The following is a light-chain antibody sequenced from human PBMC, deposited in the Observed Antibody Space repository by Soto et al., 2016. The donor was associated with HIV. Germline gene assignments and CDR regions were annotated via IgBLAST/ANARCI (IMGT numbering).Light chain of an antibody. J-gene: IGLJ2*01. CDR1: NIGSKS. CDR2: DDS. V-gene: IGLV3-21*03. CDR3: QVGESSSDVV. Sequence: SYVLTQPPSVSVAPEKTARITCGGNNIGSKSVHWYQQKPGQAPVMVVYDDSDRPSGIPERISGSNSGNTATLTISRVEAGDEADYYCQVGESSSDVVFGGGTKLTVL.